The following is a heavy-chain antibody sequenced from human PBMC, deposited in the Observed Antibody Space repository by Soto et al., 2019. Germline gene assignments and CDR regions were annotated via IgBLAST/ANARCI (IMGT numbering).Heavy chain of an antibody. D-gene: IGHD1-26*01. V-gene: IGHV1-69*06. CDR1: GGTFSSYA. J-gene: IGHJ3*02. CDR2: IIPIFGTA. Sequence: GASVKVSCKASGGTFSSYAISWVRQTPGQGLEWMGGIIPIFGTANYAQKFQGRVTITADKSTSTAYMELSSLRSEDTAVYYCARDEGGSYWANAFVIWGQGTMVTVSS. CDR3: ARDEGGSYWANAFVI.